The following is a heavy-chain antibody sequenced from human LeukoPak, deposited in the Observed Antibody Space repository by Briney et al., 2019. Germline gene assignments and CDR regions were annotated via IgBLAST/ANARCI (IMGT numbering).Heavy chain of an antibody. CDR2: IWYDGSNK. CDR3: ARGGISTINYYFDY. V-gene: IGHV3-33*01. CDR1: GFTFSSYG. Sequence: GGSLRLSCAASGFTFSSYGKHWVRQAPGKGLEWVAVIWYDGSNKYYADSVKGRFTISRDNSKNTLYLQMNSLRAEDTAVYYCARGGISTINYYFDYWGQGTLVTVSS. J-gene: IGHJ4*02. D-gene: IGHD1-26*01.